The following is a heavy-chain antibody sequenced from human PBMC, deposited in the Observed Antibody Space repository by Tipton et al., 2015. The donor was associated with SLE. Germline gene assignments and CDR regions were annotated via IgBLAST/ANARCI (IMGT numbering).Heavy chain of an antibody. D-gene: IGHD6-13*01. CDR3: ARDVAAAGTDYYGMDV. Sequence: TLSLTCAVSGFSISSGHYWGWVRPPPGKGLEYIATIYRNGNTYYNPSLESRITISLDTSRNQFSLKLNSLTAADTAVYYCARDVAAAGTDYYGMDVWGQGTTVTVSS. CDR1: GFSISSGHY. J-gene: IGHJ6*02. CDR2: IYRNGNT. V-gene: IGHV4-38-2*02.